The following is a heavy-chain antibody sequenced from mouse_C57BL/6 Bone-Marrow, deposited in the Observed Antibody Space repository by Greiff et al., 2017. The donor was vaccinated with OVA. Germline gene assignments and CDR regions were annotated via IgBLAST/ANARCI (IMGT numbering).Heavy chain of an antibody. J-gene: IGHJ2*01. CDR3: ARQNYGSSYYFDY. CDR2: ISNLAYSI. D-gene: IGHD1-1*01. CDR1: GFTFSDYG. V-gene: IGHV5-15*01. Sequence: EVHLVESGGGLVQPGGSLKLSCAASGFTFSDYGMAWVRQAPRKGPEWVAFISNLAYSIYYADTVTGRFTISRENAKNTLYLKMSSLRSEDTAMYYCARQNYGSSYYFDYWGQGTTLTVSS.